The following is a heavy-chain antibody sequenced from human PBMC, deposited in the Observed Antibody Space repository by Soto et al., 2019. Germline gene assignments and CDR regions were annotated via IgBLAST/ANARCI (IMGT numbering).Heavy chain of an antibody. D-gene: IGHD3-10*01. CDR3: AREILTEYGSAAWFDP. J-gene: IGHJ5*02. CDR1: GGPFSGYY. V-gene: IGHV4-34*01. Sequence: PSETLSLTCAVYGGPFSGYYWSWIRQPPGKGLEWIGEINHSGSTNYNPSLKSRVTISVDTSKNQFSLKLSSVTAADTAVYYCAREILTEYGSAAWFDPWGQGTLVTVSS. CDR2: INHSGST.